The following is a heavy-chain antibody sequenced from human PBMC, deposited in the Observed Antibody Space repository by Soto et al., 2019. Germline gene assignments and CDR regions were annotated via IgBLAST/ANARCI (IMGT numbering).Heavy chain of an antibody. CDR1: GGLISRSSYY. D-gene: IGHD2-2*03. V-gene: IGHV4-39*01. CDR2: IYYTGTT. Sequence: SEDLCVTCSVSGGLISRSSYYWCWIRQYPGKGLEWIGTIYYTGTTFYNPSLKSRVTLYVDTSRNQFSLKLTSVTAADTAVYFCVKSRVAQRWIFDSCTRGAFD. CDR3: VKSRVAQRWIFDSCTRGAFD. J-gene: IGHJ2*01.